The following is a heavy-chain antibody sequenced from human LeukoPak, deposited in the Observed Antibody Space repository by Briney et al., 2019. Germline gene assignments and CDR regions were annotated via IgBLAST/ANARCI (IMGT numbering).Heavy chain of an antibody. J-gene: IGHJ5*02. CDR2: INTNTGNP. V-gene: IGHV7-4-1*02. Sequence: ASVKVSCKASGYTFTDYTINWVRQAPGQGLEWMGWINTNTGNPTYAQGFTGRFVFSLDTPVSTAYLQISSLKAEDTAVYYCARERSPIFGVVRRHNNWFDPWGQGTLVTVSS. CDR3: ARERSPIFGVVRRHNNWFDP. D-gene: IGHD3-3*01. CDR1: GYTFTDYT.